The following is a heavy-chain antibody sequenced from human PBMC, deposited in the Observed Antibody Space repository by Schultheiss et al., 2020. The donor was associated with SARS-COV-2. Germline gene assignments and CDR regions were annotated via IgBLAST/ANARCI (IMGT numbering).Heavy chain of an antibody. CDR1: GFSFSFYG. V-gene: IGHV3-30*18. J-gene: IGHJ4*02. CDR2: ISYDGSDK. CDR3: AKDPAGSGSYYMIDY. D-gene: IGHD1-26*01. Sequence: GGSLRLSCAASGFSFSFYGMHWVRQAPGKGLEWVAVISYDGSDKYYADSVKGRFTISRDNSKNTLYLQMNSLRAEDTAVYYCAKDPAGSGSYYMIDYWGQGTLVTVSS.